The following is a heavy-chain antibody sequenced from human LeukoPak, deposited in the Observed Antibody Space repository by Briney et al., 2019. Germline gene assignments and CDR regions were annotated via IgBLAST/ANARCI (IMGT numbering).Heavy chain of an antibody. CDR1: GFTFSSSA. V-gene: IGHV3-23*01. Sequence: AGGSLRLSCAASGFTFSSSAMSWVRQAPGKGLEWVSAISGSGGSTYYADSVKGRFTISRDNSKNTLYLQMNSLRPEDTAVYYCAKAMWVAATSSWFCLDYWGQGTLVTVSS. CDR3: AKAMWVAATSSWFCLDY. J-gene: IGHJ4*02. CDR2: ISGSGGST. D-gene: IGHD3-10*01.